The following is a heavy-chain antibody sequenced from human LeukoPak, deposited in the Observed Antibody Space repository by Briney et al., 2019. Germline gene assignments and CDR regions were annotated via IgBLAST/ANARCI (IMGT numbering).Heavy chain of an antibody. CDR2: ISGSGGGT. J-gene: IGHJ4*02. CDR3: AKGGSSWSHFDY. CDR1: GFAFSSYA. V-gene: IGHV3-23*01. Sequence: GGSLRLSCAASGFAFSSYAMSWVRQAPGKGLEWVSVISGSGGGTYYADSVKGRFTISRDNSKNTLYLQMNSLRAEDTAVYYCAKGGSSWSHFDYWGQGTLVTVTS. D-gene: IGHD6-13*01.